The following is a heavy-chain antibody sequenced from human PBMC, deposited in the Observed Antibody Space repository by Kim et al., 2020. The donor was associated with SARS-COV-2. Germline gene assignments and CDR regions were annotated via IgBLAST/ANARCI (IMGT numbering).Heavy chain of an antibody. CDR3: ARFWYSSGWLSDY. Sequence: SETLSLTCAVYGGSFSGYYWSWIRQPPGKGLEWIGEINHSGSTNYNPSLKSRVTISVDTSKNKFSLKLSSVTAADTAVYYCARFWYSSGWLSDYWGQGTLVTVSS. D-gene: IGHD6-19*01. J-gene: IGHJ4*02. CDR2: INHSGST. CDR1: GGSFSGYY. V-gene: IGHV4-34*01.